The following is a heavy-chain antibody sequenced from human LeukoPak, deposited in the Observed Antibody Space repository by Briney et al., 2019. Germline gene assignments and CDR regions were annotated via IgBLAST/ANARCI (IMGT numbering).Heavy chain of an antibody. CDR2: INHSGST. D-gene: IGHD6-13*01. CDR1: GGSFSGYY. J-gene: IGHJ4*02. Sequence: SETLSLTCAVYGGSFSGYYWSWIRQPPGKGLEWIGEINHSGSTNYNPSLKSRVTISVDTSKNQFSLKLSSVTAADTAVYYCARVPYSSSWYDGYWGQGTLVTVSS. V-gene: IGHV4-34*01. CDR3: ARVPYSSSWYDGY.